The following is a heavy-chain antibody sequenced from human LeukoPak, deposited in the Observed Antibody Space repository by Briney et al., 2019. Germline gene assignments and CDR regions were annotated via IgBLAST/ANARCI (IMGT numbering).Heavy chain of an antibody. CDR1: GFTFSTSW. CDR2: IDGDGSRT. CDR3: ARDGDCSGGSCYSLPIDY. D-gene: IGHD2-15*01. J-gene: IGHJ4*02. Sequence: PGGSLRLSCAASGFTFSTSWMHWVRQAPGKGLVWVSRIDGDGSRTSYADSVRGRFTISRDNAKNTLYLQMNSLRAEDTAVYSCARDGDCSGGSCYSLPIDYWGQGTLVTVSS. V-gene: IGHV3-74*01.